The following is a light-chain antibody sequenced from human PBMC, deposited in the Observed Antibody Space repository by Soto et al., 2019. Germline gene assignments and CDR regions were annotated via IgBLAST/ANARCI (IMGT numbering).Light chain of an antibody. CDR2: VNSDGSH. V-gene: IGLV4-69*01. CDR1: SGHSSYA. Sequence: QPLLTQSPSASASLGASVRLTCTLSSGHSSYAIAWHQQQPEKGPRYLMKVNSDGSHNKGDGIPDRFSGSSSGAERYLTISSLQSDDEADYYCQTWGSGIRVFGGGTKLTVL. CDR3: QTWGSGIRV. J-gene: IGLJ2*01.